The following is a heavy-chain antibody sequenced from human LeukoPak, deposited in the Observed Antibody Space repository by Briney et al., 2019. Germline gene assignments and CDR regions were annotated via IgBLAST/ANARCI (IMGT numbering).Heavy chain of an antibody. D-gene: IGHD1-1*01. CDR2: IRNDGRNK. V-gene: IGHV3-30*02. CDR3: AKDVGFMEY. J-gene: IGHJ4*02. Sequence: GGSLRLSCAVSGFTFSSYGMHWVRQAPGKGPEWVALIRNDGRNKYYKDSVRGRFTISRDNSKNTLYLQMNSLRAEDTAVYYCAKDVGFMEYWGQGTLVIVSS. CDR1: GFTFSSYG.